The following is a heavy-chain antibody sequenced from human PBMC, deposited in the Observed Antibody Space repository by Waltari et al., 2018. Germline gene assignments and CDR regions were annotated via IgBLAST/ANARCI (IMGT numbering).Heavy chain of an antibody. V-gene: IGHV3-48*01. CDR2: ISSSSSTI. D-gene: IGHD1-26*01. Sequence: EVQLVESGGGLVQPGGSLRLSCAASGFPFSSYSMNWVRQAPGKGLEWVSYISSSSSTIYYADSVKGRFTISRDNAKNSLYLQMNSLRAEDTAVYYCARWGDYIYYGMDVWGQGTTVTVSS. CDR1: GFPFSSYS. J-gene: IGHJ6*02. CDR3: ARWGDYIYYGMDV.